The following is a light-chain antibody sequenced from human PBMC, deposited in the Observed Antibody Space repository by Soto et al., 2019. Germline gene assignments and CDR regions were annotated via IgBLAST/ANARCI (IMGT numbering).Light chain of an antibody. CDR3: CSYTTSSTYV. Sequence: QSALTQPASVSGSPGQSIAISCTGTSSDVGRYNYVSWYQQHPGKAPKLMIYDVSNRPSGVSNRFSGSKSGNTASLTISGLQAEDEADYYCCSYTTSSTYVFGTGTKLTVL. CDR2: DVS. CDR1: SSDVGRYNY. J-gene: IGLJ1*01. V-gene: IGLV2-14*03.